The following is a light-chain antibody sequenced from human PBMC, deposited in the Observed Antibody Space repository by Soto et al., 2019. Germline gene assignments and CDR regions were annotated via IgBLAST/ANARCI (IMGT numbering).Light chain of an antibody. Sequence: QSVLTQPPSASGSPGESVTISCTGTSSDVGGYKYVSWYQQHLGKAPKLIIYGVTNRPSGVSDRFSGSKSGNTASLTISGLQAEDEADYYCTSYTSSSTYVFGTGTKVTVL. CDR1: SSDVGGYKY. J-gene: IGLJ1*01. CDR3: TSYTSSSTYV. CDR2: GVT. V-gene: IGLV2-14*01.